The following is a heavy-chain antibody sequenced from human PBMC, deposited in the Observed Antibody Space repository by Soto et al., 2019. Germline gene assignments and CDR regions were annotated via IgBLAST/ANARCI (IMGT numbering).Heavy chain of an antibody. CDR3: AKEGGRGGYFGNCFDP. CDR1: GGTFSNYA. CDR2: IIPIFGTR. D-gene: IGHD1-26*01. V-gene: IGHV1-69*13. J-gene: IGHJ5*02. Sequence: SVKVSCKASGGTFSNYAITWVRQAPGQGLEWLGRIIPIFGTRDYAQKFQGRVTISADESTTTAYMELSSLRSDDTAVYYCAKEGGRGGYFGNCFDPGGQGTLVTVSS.